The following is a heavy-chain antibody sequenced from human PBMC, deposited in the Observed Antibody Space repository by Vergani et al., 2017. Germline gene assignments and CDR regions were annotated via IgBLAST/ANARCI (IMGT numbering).Heavy chain of an antibody. D-gene: IGHD3-22*01. CDR1: GFTFGDYA. J-gene: IGHJ4*02. Sequence: EVQLVESGGGLVKPGRSLRLSCTASGFTFGDYAMSWFRQAPGQGLEWVGFIRSKAYGGTTEYAASVKGRFTIARDDSKSIAYLQMNSLKTEDTAVYYCNGKSGYYDSSSYYSLFDYWGQGTLVTVSS. V-gene: IGHV3-49*05. CDR3: NGKSGYYDSSSYYSLFDY. CDR2: IRSKAYGGTT.